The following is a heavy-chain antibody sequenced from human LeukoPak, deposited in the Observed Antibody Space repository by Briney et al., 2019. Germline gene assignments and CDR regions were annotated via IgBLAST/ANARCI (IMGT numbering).Heavy chain of an antibody. CDR2: IYSGGST. V-gene: IGHV3-53*01. D-gene: IGHD3-10*01. CDR1: GFTVSRNY. CDR3: ARDPLWFGEERG. J-gene: IGHJ4*02. Sequence: TGGSLRLSCAASGFTVSRNYMSWVHQAPGKGLEWVSVIYSGGSTYYADSVKGRFTISRDNSKNTLYLQMNSLRAEDTAVYYCARDPLWFGEERGWGQGTLVTVSS.